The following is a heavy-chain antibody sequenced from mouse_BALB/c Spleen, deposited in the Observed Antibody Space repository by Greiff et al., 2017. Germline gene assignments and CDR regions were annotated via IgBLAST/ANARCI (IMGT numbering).Heavy chain of an antibody. J-gene: IGHJ1*01. V-gene: IGHV3-2*02. Sequence: EVKLVESGPGLVKPSQSLSLTCTVTGYSITSDYAWNWIRQFPGNKLEWMGYISYSGSTSYNPSLKSRISITRDTSKNQFFLQLNSVTTEDTATYYCARWGGNYWYFDVWGAGTTVTVSS. CDR1: GYSITSDYA. CDR2: ISYSGST. CDR3: ARWGGNYWYFDV.